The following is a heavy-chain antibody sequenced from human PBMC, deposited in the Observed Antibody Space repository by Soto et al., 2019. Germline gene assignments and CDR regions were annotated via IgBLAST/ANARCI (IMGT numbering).Heavy chain of an antibody. CDR1: GFSFSIYA. Sequence: LRLSCAAPGFSFSIYAMSLFRQAPAQGLERVSAVRGSDDTTYYADTVKGRFTISRHTPKDTLYLQMNSLRVEHTAIGYGARIGWTAAAADWEFDHWGQGPLVTVPQ. V-gene: IGHV3-23*01. CDR2: VRGSDDTT. D-gene: IGHD1-26*01. J-gene: IGHJ4*02. CDR3: ARIGWTAAAADWEFDH.